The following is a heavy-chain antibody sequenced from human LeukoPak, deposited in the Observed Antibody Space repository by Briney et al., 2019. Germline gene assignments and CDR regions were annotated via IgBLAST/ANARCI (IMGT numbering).Heavy chain of an antibody. D-gene: IGHD1-1*01. CDR2: ISSYNGNT. CDR1: GYTFSSDG. CDR3: ARVQLERSGEPFDY. Sequence: ASVKVSCKASGYTFSSDGISWVRQAPGQGLEWMGWISSYNGNTKYAEKLQGRVTMTTDTSTSAAYMELRSLRSDDTAVYYCARVQLERSGEPFDYWGQGTLVTVSS. J-gene: IGHJ4*02. V-gene: IGHV1-18*01.